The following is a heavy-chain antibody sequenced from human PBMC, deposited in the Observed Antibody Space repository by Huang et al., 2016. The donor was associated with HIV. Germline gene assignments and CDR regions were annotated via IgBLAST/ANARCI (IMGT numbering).Heavy chain of an antibody. J-gene: IGHJ6*03. CDR2: ISGSGTT. CDR3: AKIISNWPLYYMDV. Sequence: EVQLLESGGGLVQAGGLQRLSCAASGFSFSDYAMTWVSRAPGKGLEWVSAISGSGTTYYRDSVKGRFTISRDNAKNTLFLQTNSLSVEDTAVYYCAKIISNWPLYYMDVWGKGTTVTVSS. V-gene: IGHV3-23*01. D-gene: IGHD6-13*01. CDR1: GFSFSDYA.